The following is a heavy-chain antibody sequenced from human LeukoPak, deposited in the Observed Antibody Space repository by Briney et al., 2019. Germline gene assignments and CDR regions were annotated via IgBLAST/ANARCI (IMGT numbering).Heavy chain of an antibody. Sequence: GGSLRLSCAASGFTFSGSAMHWVRQASGKGLEWVGRIRSKANTYATVFAASVKGRFTISRDDSKNTAYLQMNSLKTEDTAVYYCAKSGLNRFDYWGQGTLVTVSS. D-gene: IGHD2-15*01. CDR1: GFTFSGSA. CDR3: AKSGLNRFDY. CDR2: IRSKANTYAT. V-gene: IGHV3-73*01. J-gene: IGHJ4*02.